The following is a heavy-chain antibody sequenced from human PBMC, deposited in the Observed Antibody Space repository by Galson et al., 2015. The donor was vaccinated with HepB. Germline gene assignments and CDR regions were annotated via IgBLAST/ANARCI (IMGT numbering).Heavy chain of an antibody. J-gene: IGHJ4*02. V-gene: IGHV5-10-1*01. CDR3: ARHSDSSGYPYFDY. CDR2: IDPSNAYT. CDR1: GYSFTKSW. Sequence: QSGAEVTKPRESLRISCKGSGYSFTKSWITWVRQVPGKGLEWMGRIDPSNAYTNYSPSFQGHVTISIERSTSTAYLQWRSLKASDTAVYFCARHSDSSGYPYFDYWGQGTLVTVSS. D-gene: IGHD3-22*01.